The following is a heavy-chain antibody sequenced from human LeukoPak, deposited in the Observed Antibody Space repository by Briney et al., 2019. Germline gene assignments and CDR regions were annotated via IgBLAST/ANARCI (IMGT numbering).Heavy chain of an antibody. Sequence: GESLKIFCKGSGYSFTSYWIGWVRQMPGKGLEWMGIIYPGDSDTRYSPSFQGQVTISADRSISTAYLQWSSLKASDTAMYYCACLDTAMVTILFDYWGQGTLVTVSS. CDR3: ACLDTAMVTILFDY. CDR2: IYPGDSDT. D-gene: IGHD5-18*01. CDR1: GYSFTSYW. J-gene: IGHJ4*02. V-gene: IGHV5-51*01.